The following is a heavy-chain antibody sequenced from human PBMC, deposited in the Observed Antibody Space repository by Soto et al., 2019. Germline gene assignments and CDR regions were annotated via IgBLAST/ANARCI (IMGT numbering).Heavy chain of an antibody. CDR1: GGSISSYY. Sequence: SETLSLTCTVSGGSISSYYWSWIRQPPGKGLEWIGYIYYSGSTNYNPSLKSRVTISVDTSKNQFSLKLSSVTAADTAVYYCARSVRGYSYGLGDYYYYMDVWGKGTTVTVSS. J-gene: IGHJ6*03. V-gene: IGHV4-59*01. D-gene: IGHD5-18*01. CDR2: IYYSGST. CDR3: ARSVRGYSYGLGDYYYYMDV.